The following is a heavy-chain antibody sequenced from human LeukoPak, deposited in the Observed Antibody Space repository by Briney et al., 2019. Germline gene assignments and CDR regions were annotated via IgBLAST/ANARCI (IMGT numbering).Heavy chain of an antibody. Sequence: GGSLRLSCAASGFTFSSYGMHWVRQAPGKGLEWVAVISYDGSNKYYADSVKGRFTISRDNSKNTLYLQMNSLRAEDTAVYYCARGRIQLWFSGIDYWGQGTLVTVSS. D-gene: IGHD5-18*01. J-gene: IGHJ4*02. V-gene: IGHV3-30*03. CDR3: ARGRIQLWFSGIDY. CDR2: ISYDGSNK. CDR1: GFTFSSYG.